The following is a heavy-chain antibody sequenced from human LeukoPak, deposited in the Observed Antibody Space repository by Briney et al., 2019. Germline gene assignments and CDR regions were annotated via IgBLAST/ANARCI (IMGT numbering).Heavy chain of an antibody. D-gene: IGHD3-9*01. CDR3: AKWGDYDILTGYYVPDY. J-gene: IGHJ4*02. CDR2: ITGSDGTS. Sequence: PGTSLRLSCVASGFTFTNYAMSWVRQAPGKGLEWVSAITGSDGTSHYADSVKGRFTISRDNSKNTLYLQVNSLRAEDTAAYYCAKWGDYDILTGYYVPDYWGQGTLVTVSS. CDR1: GFTFTNYA. V-gene: IGHV3-23*01.